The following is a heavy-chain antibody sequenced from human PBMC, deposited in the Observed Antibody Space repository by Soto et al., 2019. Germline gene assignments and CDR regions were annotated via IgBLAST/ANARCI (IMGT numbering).Heavy chain of an antibody. D-gene: IGHD1-26*01. V-gene: IGHV1-69*13. CDR3: AREDYRGSYKN. Sequence: SVKVSCKASGGTFSSYAISWVRQAPGQGLEWMGGIIPIFGTANYAQKFQGRVTITADESTSTAYMELRSLRSDDTAVYYCAREDYRGSYKNWGQGTLVTVSS. J-gene: IGHJ4*02. CDR2: IIPIFGTA. CDR1: GGTFSSYA.